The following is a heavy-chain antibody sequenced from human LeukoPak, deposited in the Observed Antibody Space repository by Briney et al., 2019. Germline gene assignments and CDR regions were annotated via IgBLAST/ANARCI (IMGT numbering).Heavy chain of an antibody. CDR2: IYSGGRT. J-gene: IGHJ3*02. CDR1: GFTVSGIY. V-gene: IGHV3-53*01. CDR3: ARARCSGGSCYPGAFDI. Sequence: GGSLRLSCAASGFTVSGIYMSWVRQPPGKGLEWVSVIYSGGRTYYADSVKGRFTISRDNSKNTLSLQMNSLRAEDTAVYYCARARCSGGSCYPGAFDIRGQGTMVTVSS. D-gene: IGHD2-15*01.